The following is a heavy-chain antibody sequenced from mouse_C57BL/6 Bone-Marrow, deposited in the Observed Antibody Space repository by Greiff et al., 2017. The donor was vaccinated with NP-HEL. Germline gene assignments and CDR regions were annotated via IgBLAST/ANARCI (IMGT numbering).Heavy chain of an antibody. D-gene: IGHD1-1*01. V-gene: IGHV5-12*01. CDR2: ISNGGGST. CDR3: ARQRLRYAMDY. Sequence: DVKLQESGGGLVQPGGSLKLSCAASGFTFSDYYMSWVRQTPEKRLEWVAYISNGGGSTYYPDTVKGRFTISRDNAKNTLYLQMSRLKSEDTAMYYCARQRLRYAMDYWGQGTSVTVSS. CDR1: GFTFSDYY. J-gene: IGHJ4*01.